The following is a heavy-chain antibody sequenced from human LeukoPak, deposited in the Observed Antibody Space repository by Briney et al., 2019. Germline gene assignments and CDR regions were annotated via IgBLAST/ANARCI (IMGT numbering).Heavy chain of an antibody. CDR2: INHSGST. Sequence: PSETLSLTCAVYGASFSAYYWSWIRQPPGKGLEWIGEINHSGSTNYNPSLMSRVTISVDTSKNQFSLKLSSVTAADTAVYYCARGRHYYDSSGYYYNYWGQGTLVTVSS. J-gene: IGHJ4*02. CDR1: GASFSAYY. D-gene: IGHD3-22*01. CDR3: ARGRHYYDSSGYYYNY. V-gene: IGHV4-34*01.